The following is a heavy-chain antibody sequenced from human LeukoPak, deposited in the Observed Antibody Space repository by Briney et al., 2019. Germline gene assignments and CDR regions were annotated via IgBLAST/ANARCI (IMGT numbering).Heavy chain of an antibody. Sequence: PAESLSLTCAVYGGSFSGYYWSWIRHPPGKGLEWVGEINHSGSTIYNPSLKSRITISVDTSKNQFSLMLRSVTAADTAVYYCARFLPGDYVWYFDYWGQGTLVTVSS. CDR1: GGSFSGYY. D-gene: IGHD3-16*01. CDR3: ARFLPGDYVWYFDY. J-gene: IGHJ4*02. CDR2: INHSGST. V-gene: IGHV4-34*01.